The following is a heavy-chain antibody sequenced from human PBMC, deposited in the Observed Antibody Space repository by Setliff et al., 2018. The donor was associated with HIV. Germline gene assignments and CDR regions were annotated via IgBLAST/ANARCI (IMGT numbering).Heavy chain of an antibody. V-gene: IGHV4-39*01. Sequence: SETLSLTCSVSGGSIDNNKYYWTWIRQPPGKGLEWTGSIYHTGRTYYNRSLESRLTISIDTSKNQLSLKLTSVTAADTAMYYCASRIYYYDESRVLREEGFVPWGQGTLVTVSS. CDR1: GGSIDNNKYY. CDR2: IYHTGRT. J-gene: IGHJ5*02. CDR3: ASRIYYYDESRVLREEGFVP. D-gene: IGHD3-22*01.